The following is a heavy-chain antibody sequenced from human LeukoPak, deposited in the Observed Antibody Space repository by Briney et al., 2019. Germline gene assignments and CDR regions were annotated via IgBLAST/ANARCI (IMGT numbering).Heavy chain of an antibody. CDR3: ARGLNYNYDNWYFDL. V-gene: IGHV4-59*01. J-gene: IGHJ2*01. CDR2: IYYSGSA. Sequence: SETLSLTCSVSGGSISSYYWNWIRQPPGKGLEWIGYIYYSGSAKYNPSLKSRVTVSVDTSKNQFSLKLSSVTAADTAVYYCARGLNYNYDNWYFDLRGRGTLVTVSS. CDR1: GGSISSYY. D-gene: IGHD3-22*01.